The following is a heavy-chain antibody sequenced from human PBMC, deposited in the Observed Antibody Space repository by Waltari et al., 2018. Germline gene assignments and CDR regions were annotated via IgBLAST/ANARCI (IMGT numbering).Heavy chain of an antibody. V-gene: IGHV3-30*02. Sequence: QVQLVESGGGVVQPGGSLRLSCAASGFTFSDYGMHWVRQAPGRGLEWVAFMRSDTNDEYYGNSVKGRFTISRDISKNTLYLQMNSLRVEDTALYYCAKDHPVLDYWGQGILVTVSS. J-gene: IGHJ4*02. CDR2: MRSDTNDE. CDR3: AKDHPVLDY. CDR1: GFTFSDYG.